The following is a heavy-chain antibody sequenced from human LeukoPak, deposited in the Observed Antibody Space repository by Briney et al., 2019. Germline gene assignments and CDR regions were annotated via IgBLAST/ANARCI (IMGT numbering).Heavy chain of an antibody. CDR3: AREDYGASGSSLGNLDY. V-gene: IGHV3-30-3*01. CDR2: ISYDVITK. D-gene: IGHD4/OR15-4a*01. Sequence: GSLRLSCSASGFTFTNYPIHWARQAPGKGLEWVAVISYDVITKYYADSVKGRFTLSRDNSKNILFLQMDSLRAEDTAVYFCAREDYGASGSSLGNLDYWGQGTLVTVSS. J-gene: IGHJ4*02. CDR1: GFTFTNYP.